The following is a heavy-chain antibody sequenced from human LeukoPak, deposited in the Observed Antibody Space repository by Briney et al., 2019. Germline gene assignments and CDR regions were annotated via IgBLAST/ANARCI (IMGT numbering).Heavy chain of an antibody. Sequence: SVKFSCKASGGTFSSYAISWVRQAPGQGLEWMGGIIPIFGTANYAQKFQGRVTITADESTSTAYMELSSLRSEDTAVYYCARGPGGYSSSYYFDYWGQGTLVTVSS. V-gene: IGHV1-69*13. CDR3: ARGPGGYSSSYYFDY. CDR1: GGTFSSYA. D-gene: IGHD6-6*01. CDR2: IIPIFGTA. J-gene: IGHJ4*02.